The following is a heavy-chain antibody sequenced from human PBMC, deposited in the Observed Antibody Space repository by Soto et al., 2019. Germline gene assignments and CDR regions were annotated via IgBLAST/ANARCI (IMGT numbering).Heavy chain of an antibody. CDR3: ARILNYCSSTSCHYYYYYGMDV. CDR1: GGSISSSNW. D-gene: IGHD2-2*01. Sequence: QVQLQESGPGLVKPSGTLSLTCAVSGGSISSSNWWSWVRQPPGKGLEWIGEIYHSGSTNYNPSLKSRVTISVDKSKNQFSLKLSSVTAADTAVYYCARILNYCSSTSCHYYYYYGMDVWGQGTTVTVSS. V-gene: IGHV4-4*02. CDR2: IYHSGST. J-gene: IGHJ6*02.